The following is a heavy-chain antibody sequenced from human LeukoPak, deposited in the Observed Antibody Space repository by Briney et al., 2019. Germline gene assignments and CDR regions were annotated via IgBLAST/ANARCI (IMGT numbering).Heavy chain of an antibody. CDR2: INPNSGGT. J-gene: IGHJ4*02. CDR3: AREYGAARLPDY. CDR1: GYTFTGYY. Sequence: ASVKVSCKASGYTFTGYYMHWVRQAPGQGLEWMGWINPNSGGTKYAQKFQGRVTMTRDTSISTAYMELSRLRSDDTAVYYCAREYGAARLPDYWGQGTLVTVSS. V-gene: IGHV1-2*02. D-gene: IGHD6-6*01.